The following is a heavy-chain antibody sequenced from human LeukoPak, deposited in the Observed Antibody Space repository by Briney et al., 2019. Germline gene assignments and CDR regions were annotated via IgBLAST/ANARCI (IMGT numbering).Heavy chain of an antibody. CDR2: ISSSSSYI. CDR3: ARERDGRFFDY. J-gene: IGHJ4*02. Sequence: GGSLRLSCAASGFTFSSYSMTWVRQAPGKGLEWVSSISSSSSYIYYADSVKGRFTISRDNAKNSLYRQMNSLRAEDTAVYYCARERDGRFFDYWGQGTLVTVSS. D-gene: IGHD5-24*01. V-gene: IGHV3-21*01. CDR1: GFTFSSYS.